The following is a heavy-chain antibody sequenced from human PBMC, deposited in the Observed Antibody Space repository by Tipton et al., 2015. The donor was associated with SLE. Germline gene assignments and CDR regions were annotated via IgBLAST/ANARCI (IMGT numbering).Heavy chain of an antibody. CDR1: GGSFSGYY. CDR2: INHSGSP. Sequence: TLSLTCAVYGGSFSGYYWSWIRQAPGKGLEWIGEINHSGSPNYNPSLKSRITISVDTSKNQFSLKLSSVTAADTAVYYCARGRGSSSSGHYWGQGTLVTVSS. V-gene: IGHV4-34*01. D-gene: IGHD6-6*01. J-gene: IGHJ4*02. CDR3: ARGRGSSSSGHY.